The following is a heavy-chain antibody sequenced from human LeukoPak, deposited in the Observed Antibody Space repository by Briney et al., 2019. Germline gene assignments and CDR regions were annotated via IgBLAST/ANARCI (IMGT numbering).Heavy chain of an antibody. J-gene: IGHJ3*02. D-gene: IGHD1-7*01. V-gene: IGHV1-69*05. CDR1: GGTFSSYA. Sequence: SVKVSCKASGGTFSSYAISWVRQAPGQGLEWMGGIIPIFGTANYAQKFQGRVTITTDESTSTAYMELSSLRSEDTDVYYCANLYNSNYADAFDIWGQETMVTVSS. CDR2: IIPIFGTA. CDR3: ANLYNSNYADAFDI.